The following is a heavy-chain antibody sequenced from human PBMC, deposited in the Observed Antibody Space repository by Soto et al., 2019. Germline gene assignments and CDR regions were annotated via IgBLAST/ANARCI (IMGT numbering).Heavy chain of an antibody. Sequence: GGSLRLSCAASGLTVSSNYMSWVRQAPGKGLELVSIMYSGGDTYYADSVKGRFTISRDNSKNNLYLQMNSLRAEDTAVDYCARDGYNPYWFATWGQGTLVTVSS. J-gene: IGHJ5*02. CDR3: ARDGYNPYWFAT. CDR2: MYSGGDT. V-gene: IGHV3-53*01. D-gene: IGHD5-12*01. CDR1: GLTVSSNY.